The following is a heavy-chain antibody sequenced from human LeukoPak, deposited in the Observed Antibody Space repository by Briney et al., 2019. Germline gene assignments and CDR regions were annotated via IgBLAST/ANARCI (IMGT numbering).Heavy chain of an antibody. CDR2: IYYSGST. Sequence: PSETLSLTCTVSGGSISSSSYYWGWIRQPPGKGLEWIGSIYYSGSTYYNPSLKSRVTISVDTSKNQFSLKLSSVTAADTAVYYCARHVVVVAATRAGFDYWGQGTLVTVSS. V-gene: IGHV4-39*01. CDR3: ARHVVVVAATRAGFDY. CDR1: GGSISSSSYY. J-gene: IGHJ4*02. D-gene: IGHD2-15*01.